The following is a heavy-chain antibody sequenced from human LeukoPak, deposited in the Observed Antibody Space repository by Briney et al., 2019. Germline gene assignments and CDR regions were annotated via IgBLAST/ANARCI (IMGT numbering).Heavy chain of an antibody. J-gene: IGHJ4*02. CDR2: ISGSGGST. D-gene: IGHD3-22*01. V-gene: IGHV3-23*01. CDR1: GFTFSSYA. Sequence: GGSLRLSCAASGFTFSSYAMSWVRQAPGKGLEWVSAISGSGGSTYYEDSVKGRFTISRDNSKNTLYLQMNSLRAEDTAVYYCAKDHYDSSGYYWDYWGQGTLVTVSS. CDR3: AKDHYDSSGYYWDY.